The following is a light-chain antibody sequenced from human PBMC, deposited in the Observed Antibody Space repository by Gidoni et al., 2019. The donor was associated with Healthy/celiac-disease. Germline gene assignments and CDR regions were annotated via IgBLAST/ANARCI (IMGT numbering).Light chain of an antibody. V-gene: IGKV3-11*01. CDR1: QSVSSY. CDR3: QQRQT. Sequence: DIVLTQSPATLSLSPGESATLSYRASQSVSSYLAWYQQKPGQAPRLLIYDASNRATGIPARFSGSGSGTDFTLTICSLVPEDFAVYYCQQRQTFGQGTKLEIK. CDR2: DAS. J-gene: IGKJ2*01.